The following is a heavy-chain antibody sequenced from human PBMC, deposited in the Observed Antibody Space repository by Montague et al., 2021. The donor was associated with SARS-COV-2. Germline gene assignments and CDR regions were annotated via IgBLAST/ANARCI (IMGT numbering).Heavy chain of an antibody. CDR3: ARTYYDILTGRDYGRDV. CDR1: GFSLSTSGMC. CDR2: IDWDDDK. V-gene: IGHV2-70*11. Sequence: PALVKPTQTLTLTCTFSGFSLSTSGMCVSWIRQPPGKALEWLARIDWDDDKYYSTSLKTRLTISKDTSKNQVVLTMTNMDPVETATYYCARTYYDILTGRDYGRDVWGQGTTVTVSS. D-gene: IGHD3-9*01. J-gene: IGHJ6*02.